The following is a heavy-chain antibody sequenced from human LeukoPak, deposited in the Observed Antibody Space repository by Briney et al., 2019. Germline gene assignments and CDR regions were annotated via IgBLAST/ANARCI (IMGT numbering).Heavy chain of an antibody. V-gene: IGHV4-4*07. CDR1: GGSISSYQ. J-gene: IGHJ6*03. D-gene: IGHD2-2*01. CDR3: ARGYCSSTSCPYYYYYYMDV. Sequence: SETLSLTCTVSGGSISSYQWSWIRQPAGKGLEWIGRIYTSGSTNYNPSLKSRVTMSVDTSKNQFSLKLSSVTAADTAVYYCARGYCSSTSCPYYYYYYMDVWGKGTTVTVSS. CDR2: IYTSGST.